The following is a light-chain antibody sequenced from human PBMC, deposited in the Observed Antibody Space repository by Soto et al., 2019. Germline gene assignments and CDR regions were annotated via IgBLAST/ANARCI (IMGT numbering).Light chain of an antibody. CDR2: STY. J-gene: IGLJ3*02. V-gene: IGLV7-43*01. Sequence: QTVATQEPSLTVSPGGTVTLTCASSTGAVTSDYYPNWLQQKPGQPPRSLIHSTYTRHFWTPARFSGSLLGGKAALTVSDVQPEDEADYYCLLYHGAAQVFGGGTKLTVL. CDR3: LLYHGAAQV. CDR1: TGAVTSDYY.